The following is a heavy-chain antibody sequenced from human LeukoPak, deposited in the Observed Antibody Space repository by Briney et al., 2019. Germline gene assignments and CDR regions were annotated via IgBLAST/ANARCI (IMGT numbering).Heavy chain of an antibody. D-gene: IGHD3-10*01. V-gene: IGHV4-39*01. J-gene: IGHJ4*02. CDR2: IYYSGST. Sequence: SQTLSLTCTVSGGSISSGSYYWGWIRQPPGKGLEWIGSIYYSGSTYYNPSLKSRVTISVDTSKNQFSLKLSSVTAADTAVYYCAKCRNYYGSGNFDYWGQGTLVTVSS. CDR3: AKCRNYYGSGNFDY. CDR1: GGSISSGSYY.